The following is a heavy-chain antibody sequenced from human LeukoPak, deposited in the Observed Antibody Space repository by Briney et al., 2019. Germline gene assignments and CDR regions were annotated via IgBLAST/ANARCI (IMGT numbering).Heavy chain of an antibody. CDR3: ARGDYYHYYMDV. Sequence: GSSVRVSCKASGGTFSSYAISWVRQAPGQGLEWMGGIIPMFGTANYAQKFQGRVTITADESTSTAYMELRSLRSDDTAVYYCARGDYYHYYMDVWGKGTTVTISS. J-gene: IGHJ6*03. V-gene: IGHV1-69*01. CDR1: GGTFSSYA. CDR2: IIPMFGTA.